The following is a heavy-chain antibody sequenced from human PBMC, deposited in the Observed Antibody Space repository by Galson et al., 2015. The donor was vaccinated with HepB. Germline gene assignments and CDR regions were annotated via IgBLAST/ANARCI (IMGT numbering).Heavy chain of an antibody. J-gene: IGHJ4*02. D-gene: IGHD3-22*01. CDR3: AREMGYYDSSGPGGPLGY. Sequence: SLRLSCAASGFTFSSYGMHWVRQAPGKGLEWVAVIWNDVTNKYYADSVKGRFTISRDYSKKTLYLQMNRLRAEDTAVYYCAREMGYYDSSGPGGPLGYWGQGILVTVSS. V-gene: IGHV3-33*01. CDR1: GFTFSSYG. CDR2: IWNDVTNK.